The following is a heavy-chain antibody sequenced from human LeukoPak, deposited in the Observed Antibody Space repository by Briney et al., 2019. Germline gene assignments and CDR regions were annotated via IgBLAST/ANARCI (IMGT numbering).Heavy chain of an antibody. D-gene: IGHD3-10*01. Sequence: SETLSLTCTVSGYSISSGYYWGWIRQPPGKGLEWIGSIYHSGSTYYNPSLKSRVTISVDTSKNQFSLKLSSVAAADTAVYYCARAITMVRGVIQDWGQGTLVTVSS. V-gene: IGHV4-38-2*02. CDR3: ARAITMVRGVIQD. J-gene: IGHJ4*02. CDR1: GYSISSGYY. CDR2: IYHSGST.